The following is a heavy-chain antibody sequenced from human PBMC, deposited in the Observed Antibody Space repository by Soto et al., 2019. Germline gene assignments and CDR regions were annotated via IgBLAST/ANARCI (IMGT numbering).Heavy chain of an antibody. J-gene: IGHJ6*02. CDR1: GFTFTNYW. Sequence: LRLSCVASGFTFTNYWMTWVRQAPGKGLEWVANINQDGSERTHVDSVKGRFTVSGDNAKNSLYLEMNRLRAEDTAVYYCARGDIVVVVAAGGMDVWGQGTTVTVSS. D-gene: IGHD2-15*01. CDR2: INQDGSER. CDR3: ARGDIVVVVAAGGMDV. V-gene: IGHV3-7*01.